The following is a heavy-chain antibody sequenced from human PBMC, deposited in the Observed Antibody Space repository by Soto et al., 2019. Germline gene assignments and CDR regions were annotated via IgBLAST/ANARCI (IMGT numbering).Heavy chain of an antibody. CDR1: GFTFSSYS. CDR3: ARDQFLTYYGSGSQDYYYYYMDV. CDR2: ISSSSCTI. V-gene: IGHV3-48*01. Sequence: EVQLVESGGGLVQPGGSLRLSCAASGFTFSSYSMNWVRQAPGKGLEWVSYISSSSCTIYYADSVKGRFTISRDNAKNSLYLQMNSLRAEDTAVYYCARDQFLTYYGSGSQDYYYYYMDVWGKGTTVTVSS. J-gene: IGHJ6*03. D-gene: IGHD3-10*01.